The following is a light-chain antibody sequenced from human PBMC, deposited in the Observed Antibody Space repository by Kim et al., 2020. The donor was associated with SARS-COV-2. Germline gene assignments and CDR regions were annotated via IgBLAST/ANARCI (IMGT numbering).Light chain of an antibody. CDR2: GRN. CDR3: QSRNSGGNVV. Sequence: YELTQDPAVSVALGQTVRITCQGDSLRSYYATWYQQKPRQAPVLVIYGRNNRPSGIPDRFSGSTSGNTASLTISGAQAEDEADFYCQSRNSGGNVVFGGGTQLTFL. V-gene: IGLV3-19*01. J-gene: IGLJ2*01. CDR1: SLRSYY.